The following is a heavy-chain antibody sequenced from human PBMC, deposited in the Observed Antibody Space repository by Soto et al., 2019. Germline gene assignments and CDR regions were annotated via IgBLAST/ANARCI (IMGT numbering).Heavy chain of an antibody. CDR1: GYTFTRYC. CDR2: ISAYNGNA. J-gene: IGHJ6*02. D-gene: IGHD6-13*01. V-gene: IGHV1-18*04. Sequence: GASVKVSCKASGYTFTRYCISWVRQAPGQGLEWMGWISAYNGNANYAQKLQGRVTMTTDTSTSTAYMELRSLRSDDTAVYYCARDQPYSSSWYNYYYGMDVWGQGTTVTVSS. CDR3: ARDQPYSSSWYNYYYGMDV.